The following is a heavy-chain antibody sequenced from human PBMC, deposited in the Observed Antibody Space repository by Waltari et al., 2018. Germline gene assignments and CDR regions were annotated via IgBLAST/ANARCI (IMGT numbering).Heavy chain of an antibody. Sequence: QVQLVQSGAEVKKPGASVKVSCKASGYTFTGYYMHWVRQAPGQGLEWMGWINPNSGGTNYAQKFQGRVTMTRDTSISTAYRELSRLRSDDTAVYYCARVFYDFWSGRDGDAFDIWGQGTMVTVSS. D-gene: IGHD3-3*01. CDR1: GYTFTGYY. CDR2: INPNSGGT. CDR3: ARVFYDFWSGRDGDAFDI. V-gene: IGHV1-2*02. J-gene: IGHJ3*02.